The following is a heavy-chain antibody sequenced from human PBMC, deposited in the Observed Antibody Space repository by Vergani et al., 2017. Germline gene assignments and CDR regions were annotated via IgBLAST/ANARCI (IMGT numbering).Heavy chain of an antibody. CDR3: ARDHYYYDSSGYPTHLDY. V-gene: IGHV1-2*02. CDR2: INPNSGGT. CDR1: GYTFTGYY. J-gene: IGHJ4*02. Sequence: QVQLVQSGAEVKKPGASVKVSCKASGYTFTGYYMHWVRQAPGQGLEWMGWINPNSGGTNYAQKFQGRVTMTRDTSISTAYMELSRLRSDDTAVYYCARDHYYYDSSGYPTHLDYWGQGTLVTVSS. D-gene: IGHD3-22*01.